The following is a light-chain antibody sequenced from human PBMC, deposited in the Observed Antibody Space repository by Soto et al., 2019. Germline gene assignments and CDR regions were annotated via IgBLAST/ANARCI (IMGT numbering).Light chain of an antibody. Sequence: DIQFTQSPSFLSASVGDRVTITCRASQGTSSYLAWFQQKPGRAQKLLIYGASTLKSGVPARFSGSGSGTDFTLTISNLHPEDFATYYCQQLNAYPLTFAKGHDWRL. J-gene: IGKJ5*01. CDR3: QQLNAYPLT. V-gene: IGKV1-9*01. CDR2: GAS. CDR1: QGTSSY.